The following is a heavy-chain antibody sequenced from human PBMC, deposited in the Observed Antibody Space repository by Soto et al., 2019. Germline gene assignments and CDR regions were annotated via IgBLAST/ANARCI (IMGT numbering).Heavy chain of an antibody. V-gene: IGHV1-69*13. Sequence: SVKVSCKASGGTFSSYAISWVRQAPGQGLEWMGGIIPIFGAANYAQKFQGRVTITADESTSTAYMELSSLRSEDTAVYYCASHTIFGVDHYYGMDVWGQGTTVTVSS. CDR1: GGTFSSYA. CDR3: ASHTIFGVDHYYGMDV. CDR2: IIPIFGAA. J-gene: IGHJ6*02. D-gene: IGHD3-3*01.